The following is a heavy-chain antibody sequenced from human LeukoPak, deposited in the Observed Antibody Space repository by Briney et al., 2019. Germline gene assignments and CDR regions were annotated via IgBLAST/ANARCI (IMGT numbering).Heavy chain of an antibody. CDR2: IYSGGST. D-gene: IGHD6-19*01. CDR1: GFTVSSNY. J-gene: IGHJ6*02. Sequence: GGSLRLSCAASGFTVSSNYTSWVRQAPGKGLEWVSVIYSGGSTYYADSVKGRFTISRDNSKNTLYLQMNSLRAEDTAVYYCAKGGSGWYLNYYYYYGMDVWGQGTTVTVSS. V-gene: IGHV3-53*01. CDR3: AKGGSGWYLNYYYYYGMDV.